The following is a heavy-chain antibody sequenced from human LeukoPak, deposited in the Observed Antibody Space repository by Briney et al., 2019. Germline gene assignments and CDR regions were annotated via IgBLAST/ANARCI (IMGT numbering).Heavy chain of an antibody. Sequence: SETLSLTRAVYGGSFSGYYWSWIRQPPGKGLEWIGEINHSGSTNYNPSLKSRVTISVDTSKNQFSLKLSSVTAADTAVYYCARGHIVATIYYYYYYMDVWGKGTTVTVSS. J-gene: IGHJ6*03. D-gene: IGHD5-12*01. CDR1: GGSFSGYY. CDR2: INHSGST. CDR3: ARGHIVATIYYYYYYMDV. V-gene: IGHV4-34*01.